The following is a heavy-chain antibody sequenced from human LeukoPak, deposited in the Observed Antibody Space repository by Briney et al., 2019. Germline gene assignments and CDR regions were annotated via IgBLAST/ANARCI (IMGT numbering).Heavy chain of an antibody. Sequence: GESLRLSCAASGFTFSTYSMNWVRQAPGKGLELVSYISISSSTMYYADSVKGRFTVSRDNAKNSLYLQMNSLRDDDTALYYCARALRSTGNWFDPWGQGTLVTVSS. CDR3: ARALRSTGNWFDP. V-gene: IGHV3-48*02. CDR2: ISISSSTM. J-gene: IGHJ5*02. CDR1: GFTFSTYS. D-gene: IGHD3-9*01.